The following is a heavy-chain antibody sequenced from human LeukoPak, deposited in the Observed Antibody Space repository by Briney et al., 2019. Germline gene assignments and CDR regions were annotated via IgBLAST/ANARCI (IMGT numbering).Heavy chain of an antibody. CDR3: AKDSYDSSGSKMFHEFDP. D-gene: IGHD3-22*01. CDR2: ISWNSGSI. V-gene: IGHV3-9*01. Sequence: PGGSLRLSCAASGFTFDDYAMHWVRQAPGKGLEWVSGISWNSGSIGYADSVKGRFAISRDNAKNSLYLQMNSLRAEDTALYYCAKDSYDSSGSKMFHEFDPWGQGTLVTVSS. J-gene: IGHJ5*02. CDR1: GFTFDDYA.